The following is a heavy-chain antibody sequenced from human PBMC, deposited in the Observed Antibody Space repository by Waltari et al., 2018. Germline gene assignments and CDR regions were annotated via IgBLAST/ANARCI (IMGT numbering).Heavy chain of an antibody. CDR3: AGNIVVVPAAMGAFDI. CDR2: IYYSGST. D-gene: IGHD2-2*01. CDR1: GGSISSYY. J-gene: IGHJ3*02. V-gene: IGHV4-59*01. Sequence: QEQLQESGPGLVKPSETLSLTCTVSGGSISSYYWSWIRQPPGKGLEWIGYIYYSGSTNYNPSLKSRVTISVDTSKNQFSLKLSSVTAADTAVYYCAGNIVVVPAAMGAFDIWGQGTMVTVSS.